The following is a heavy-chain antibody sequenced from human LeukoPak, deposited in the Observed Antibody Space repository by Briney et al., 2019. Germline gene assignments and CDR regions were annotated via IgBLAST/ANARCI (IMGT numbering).Heavy chain of an antibody. CDR3: AREKHSRIFGEVIRSPLRNYFDY. CDR2: ISYDGSNR. D-gene: IGHD3-3*01. Sequence: GGSLRLSCPASAFTFSSYAMHWVRQAPGKGLEWVAVISYDGSNRYYADSVKGRFTISRDTSKNTLYLQMNSLRAEDTAVYYCAREKHSRIFGEVIRSPLRNYFDYWGQGTLVTVSS. J-gene: IGHJ4*02. CDR1: AFTFSSYA. V-gene: IGHV3-30*04.